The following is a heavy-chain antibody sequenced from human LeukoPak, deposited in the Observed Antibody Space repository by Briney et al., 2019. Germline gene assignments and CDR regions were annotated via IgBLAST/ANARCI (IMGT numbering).Heavy chain of an antibody. V-gene: IGHV4-59*01. D-gene: IGHD3-10*01. CDR3: ARALPDYYGSGSYGFDP. CDR1: GGSISSYY. CDR2: IYYSGST. Sequence: PSETLSLTCTVSGGSISSYYWSWIRQPPGKGLEWIGYIYYSGSTNYNPSLKSRVTISVDTSKNQFPLKLSSVTAADTAVYYCARALPDYYGSGSYGFDPWGQGTLVTVSS. J-gene: IGHJ5*02.